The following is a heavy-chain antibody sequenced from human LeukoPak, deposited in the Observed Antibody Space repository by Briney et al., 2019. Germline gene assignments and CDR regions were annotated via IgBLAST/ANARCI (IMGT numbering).Heavy chain of an antibody. V-gene: IGHV3-48*01. J-gene: IGHJ6*03. D-gene: IGHD2-2*01. CDR2: ISSSSSTI. CDR3: ASLTPIVVVPAAHYYYMDV. Sequence: GGSLRLSCAASGFTFSSYSMNWARQAPGKGLEWVSYISSSSSTIYYADSVKGRFTISRDNAKNSLYLQMNSLRAEDTAVYYCASLTPIVVVPAAHYYYMDVWGRGTTVTVSS. CDR1: GFTFSSYS.